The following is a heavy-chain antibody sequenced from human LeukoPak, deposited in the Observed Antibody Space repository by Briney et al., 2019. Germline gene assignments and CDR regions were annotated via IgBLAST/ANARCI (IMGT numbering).Heavy chain of an antibody. J-gene: IGHJ3*02. D-gene: IGHD2-2*01. CDR1: GGSISSYY. V-gene: IGHV4-59*01. CDR3: ARGVSSVVPAAIRAFDI. Sequence: PSETLSLTCTVSGGSISSYYWSWIRQPPGKGLEWIGYIYYSGSTNYNPPLKSRVTISVDTSKNQFSLKLSSVTAADTAVYYCARGVSSVVPAAIRAFDIWGQGTMVTVSS. CDR2: IYYSGST.